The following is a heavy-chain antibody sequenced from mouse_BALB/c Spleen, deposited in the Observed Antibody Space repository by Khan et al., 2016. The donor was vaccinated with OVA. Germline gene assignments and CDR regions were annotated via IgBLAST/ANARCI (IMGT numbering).Heavy chain of an antibody. CDR2: IDPFSGDT. CDR3: TRHGYVAWFTY. CDR1: GYSFTSYY. V-gene: IGHV1-31*01. Sequence: VQLQQSGPELMKLGASVKISCKASGYSFTSYYIHWVMQSHGKSLEWIGYIDPFSGDTTYNQKFKGKATLTVDKSSSTAYIHLSSLTSEDSAVYYCTRHGYVAWFTYWGQGTLVTVSA. D-gene: IGHD2-2*01. J-gene: IGHJ3*01.